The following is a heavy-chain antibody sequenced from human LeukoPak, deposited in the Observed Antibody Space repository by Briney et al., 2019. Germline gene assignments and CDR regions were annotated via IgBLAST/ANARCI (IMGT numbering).Heavy chain of an antibody. D-gene: IGHD2-8*02. V-gene: IGHV3-23*01. CDR3: ARSWFPSGGYFDL. CDR2: ISGSGGST. Sequence: PGGSLRLSCAASGFTFSSYAMSWVRQAPGKGLEWVSAISGSGGSTYYADSVKGRFTISRDNAKNSLYLQMNSLRAEDTAVYYCARSWFPSGGYFDLWGRGTLVTVSS. CDR1: GFTFSSYA. J-gene: IGHJ2*01.